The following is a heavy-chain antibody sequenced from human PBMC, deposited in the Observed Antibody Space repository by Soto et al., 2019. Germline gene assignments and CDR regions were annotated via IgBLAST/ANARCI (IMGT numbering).Heavy chain of an antibody. CDR2: ISWNSGSI. Sequence: GGSLRLSCAASGFTFDDYAMHWVRQAPGKGLEWVSGISWNSGSIGYADSVKGRFTISRDNAKISLYLQMNSLRAEDTALYYCAKDRRTDSGGAAIGAFDIWGQGTMVTVSS. CDR3: AKDRRTDSGGAAIGAFDI. D-gene: IGHD2-15*01. CDR1: GFTFDDYA. V-gene: IGHV3-9*01. J-gene: IGHJ3*02.